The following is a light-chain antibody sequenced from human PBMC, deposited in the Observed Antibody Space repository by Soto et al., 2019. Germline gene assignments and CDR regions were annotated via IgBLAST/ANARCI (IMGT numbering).Light chain of an antibody. J-gene: IGLJ2*01. CDR3: SSYAGSDFLV. V-gene: IGLV2-11*01. CDR2: EVF. CDR1: SSDVGGYNY. Sequence: QSALTQPRSVSGSPGQSVTISCTGTSSDVGGYNYVSWYQQHPGKAPKLLLYEVFHRPSGIPDRFSGSKSGHTASLTVSGLRADDEATYYCSSYAGSDFLVFGGGTKVTVL.